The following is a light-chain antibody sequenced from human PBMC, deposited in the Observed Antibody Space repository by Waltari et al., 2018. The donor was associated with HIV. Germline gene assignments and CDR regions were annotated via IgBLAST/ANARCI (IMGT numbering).Light chain of an antibody. CDR1: SSDIGQTQ. CDR3: ATWDSSLRTVI. Sequence: QSVLTQSPSVSAAPGQKVTISCYGRSSDIGQTQVSWNQQYPGRAHKLLIYENEKRPSVIPGRFSGSKFGTSATLDITGLQTGDEALYFCATWDSSLRTVIYGGGTNLTVL. J-gene: IGLJ2*01. CDR2: ENE. V-gene: IGLV1-51*02.